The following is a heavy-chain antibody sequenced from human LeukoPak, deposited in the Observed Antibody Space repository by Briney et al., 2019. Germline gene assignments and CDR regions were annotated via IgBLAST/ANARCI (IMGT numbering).Heavy chain of an antibody. V-gene: IGHV3-15*01. CDR3: TTLNIVGATYYYYYYMDV. J-gene: IGHJ6*03. Sequence: GGSLRLSCAASGFTFSSYSMSWVRQAPGKGLEWVGRIKSKTDGGTTDYATPVKGRFTISRDDSKNTLYLQMNSLKTEDTAVYYCTTLNIVGATYYYYYYMDVWGKGTTVTVSS. CDR1: GFTFSSYS. CDR2: IKSKTDGGTT. D-gene: IGHD1-26*01.